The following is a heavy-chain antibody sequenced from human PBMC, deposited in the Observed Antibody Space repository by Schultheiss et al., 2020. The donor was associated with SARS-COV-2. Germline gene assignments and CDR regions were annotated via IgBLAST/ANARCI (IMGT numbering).Heavy chain of an antibody. CDR2: IYYSGST. D-gene: IGHD4-17*01. CDR1: GGSISSYY. CDR3: AKISYGDYLPYYGMDV. J-gene: IGHJ6*02. Sequence: SETLSLTCTVSGGSISSYYWSWIRQPPGKGLEWIGYIYYSGSTYYNPSLKSRITMSVDTSKNQFSLKLSSVTAADTALYYCAKISYGDYLPYYGMDVWGQGTTVTVSS. V-gene: IGHV4-59*04.